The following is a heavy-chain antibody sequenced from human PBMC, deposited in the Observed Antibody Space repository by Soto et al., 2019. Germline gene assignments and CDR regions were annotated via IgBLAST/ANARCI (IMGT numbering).Heavy chain of an antibody. CDR3: AKGTRSGYDSH. Sequence: QVKLLQSGAEVKKPGSSVKVSCKASGGTFSSYAISWVRQAPGQGLEWMGGIIPIFGTANYAQKFQGRVTNTADKSTSTAYMELSSLRSADTAVYYCAKGTRSGYDSHWGQGTLVTVSS. CDR2: IIPIFGTA. D-gene: IGHD5-12*01. J-gene: IGHJ4*02. CDR1: GGTFSSYA. V-gene: IGHV1-69*06.